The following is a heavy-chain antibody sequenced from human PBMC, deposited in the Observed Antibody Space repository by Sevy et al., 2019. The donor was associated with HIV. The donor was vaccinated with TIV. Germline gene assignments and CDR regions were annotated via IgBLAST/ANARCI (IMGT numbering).Heavy chain of an antibody. CDR1: GFTFSSYS. J-gene: IGHJ3*02. D-gene: IGHD3-22*01. CDR3: AREEYYYDSSGYRRTGDAFDI. Sequence: GGSLRLSCAASGFTFSSYSMNWVRQAPGKGLEWVSSISSSSSYIYYADLLKGRFAISRDNAKNSLYFQMNSLRAEDTAVYYCAREEYYYDSSGYRRTGDAFDIWGQGTMVTVSS. CDR2: ISSSSSYI. V-gene: IGHV3-21*01.